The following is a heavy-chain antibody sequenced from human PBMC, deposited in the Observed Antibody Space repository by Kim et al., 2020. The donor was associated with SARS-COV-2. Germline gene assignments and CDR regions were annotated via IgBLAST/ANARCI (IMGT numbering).Heavy chain of an antibody. Sequence: SETLSLTCTVSGGSISSYYWSWIRQPPGKGLEWIGYIYYSGSTNYNPSLKSRVTISVDTSKNQFSLKLSSVTAADTAVYYCARSSGHNSPHAFDIWGQGTMVTVSS. CDR1: GGSISSYY. J-gene: IGHJ3*02. CDR3: ARSSGHNSPHAFDI. CDR2: IYYSGST. V-gene: IGHV4-59*01. D-gene: IGHD5-12*01.